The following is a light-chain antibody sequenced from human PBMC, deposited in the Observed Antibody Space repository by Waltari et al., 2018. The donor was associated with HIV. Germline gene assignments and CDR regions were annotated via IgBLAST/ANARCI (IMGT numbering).Light chain of an antibody. J-gene: IGLJ3*02. CDR3: CSYAGSSNWV. CDR1: SSDVGSYNL. Sequence: QSALTQPASVSGSPGQSIPISCPGSSSDVGSYNLVSWYQQHPGKAPKLMIYEGINRPSGISNRFSGSKSGNTASLTISGLQAEDEADYYCCSYAGSSNWVFGGGTKLTVL. V-gene: IGLV2-23*01. CDR2: EGI.